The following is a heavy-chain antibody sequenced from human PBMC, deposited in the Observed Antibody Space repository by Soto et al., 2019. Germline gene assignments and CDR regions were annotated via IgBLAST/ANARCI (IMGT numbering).Heavy chain of an antibody. CDR3: AHRIAVAATRAFDI. J-gene: IGHJ3*02. CDR2: IYWDDDK. V-gene: IGHV2-5*02. CDR1: GFSLSTSGVG. Sequence: QITLKESGPPLVKPTQTLTLTCTFSGFSLSTSGVGVGWIRQPPGKALEWLALIYWDDDKRYSPSLKSRLTTXKXTXXNQVVLTMTNMDPVDTATQYCAHRIAVAATRAFDIWGQGTMVTVSS. D-gene: IGHD6-19*01.